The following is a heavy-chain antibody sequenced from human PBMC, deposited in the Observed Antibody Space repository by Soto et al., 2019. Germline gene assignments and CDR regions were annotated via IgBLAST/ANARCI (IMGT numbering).Heavy chain of an antibody. CDR2: ISYDGSNK. Sequence: GGYLRLSCAASGFTFSSYGMHWVLQAPGKGLAWVAVISYDGSNKYYADSVKGRFTISSDNSKNTLYLQMNILRAEDTAVYYCAKDQPLDRHSDYVMDVWAQGNT. V-gene: IGHV3-30*18. D-gene: IGHD2-2*03. CDR3: AKDQPLDRHSDYVMDV. CDR1: GFTFSSYG. J-gene: IGHJ6*02.